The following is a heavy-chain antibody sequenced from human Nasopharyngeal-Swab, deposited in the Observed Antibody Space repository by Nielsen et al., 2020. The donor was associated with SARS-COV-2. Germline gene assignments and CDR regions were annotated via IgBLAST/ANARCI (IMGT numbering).Heavy chain of an antibody. D-gene: IGHD3-3*01. Sequence: ASVKVSCKASGYTFTSYAMNWVRQAPGQGLEWMGWISAYNGNTNYAQKPQGRVTMTTDTSTSTAYMELRSLRSDDTAVYYCARGLHQLEYYFDYWGQGTLVTVSS. CDR2: ISAYNGNT. J-gene: IGHJ4*02. V-gene: IGHV1-18*01. CDR3: ARGLHQLEYYFDY. CDR1: GYTFTSYA.